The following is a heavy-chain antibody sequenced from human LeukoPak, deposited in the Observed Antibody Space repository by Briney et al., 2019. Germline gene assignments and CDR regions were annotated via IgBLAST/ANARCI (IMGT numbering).Heavy chain of an antibody. V-gene: IGHV3-74*01. CDR3: ARGSLDYGDAYNWFDR. CDR1: RFTFNSYR. Sequence: GVSLTLSCAASRFTFNSYRMQWLPQARGKGLVWFTRINNGETNTSYTDSVKGRFTISRDNAKNTLYLQMNSLRAEDTAVYCCARGSLDYGDAYNWFDRWGQGTLVTVCS. CDR2: INNGETNT. J-gene: IGHJ5*02. D-gene: IGHD4-17*01.